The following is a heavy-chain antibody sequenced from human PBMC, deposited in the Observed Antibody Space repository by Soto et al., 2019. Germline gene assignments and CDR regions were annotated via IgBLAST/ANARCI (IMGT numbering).Heavy chain of an antibody. CDR1: GYTFTTYY. CDR3: GRDLRDWDSGSYSYEY. CDR2: INPSNST. J-gene: IGHJ4*02. V-gene: IGHV1-46*01. Sequence: ASVKVSCKASGYTFTTYYMHWVRQAPGQGLEWMGIINPSNSTTYAQKFQGRFTISRDNVKNSLYLQMNSLRAEDTAVYYCGRDLRDWDSGSYSYEYWGQGTRVTVSS. D-gene: IGHD1-26*01.